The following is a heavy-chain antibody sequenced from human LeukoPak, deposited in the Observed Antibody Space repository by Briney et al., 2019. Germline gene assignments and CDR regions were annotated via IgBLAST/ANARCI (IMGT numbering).Heavy chain of an antibody. CDR1: GGSFSSYY. CDR2: INHSGST. V-gene: IGHV4-34*01. CDR3: ASFGYDSSPWGMDY. D-gene: IGHD3-22*01. J-gene: IGHJ4*02. Sequence: PSETLSLTCAVYGGSFSSYYWSWIRQPPGKGLEWIGEINHSGSTNYNPSLKSRVTISVDTSKNQFSLKLSSVTAADTAVYYCASFGYDSSPWGMDYWGQGTLVTVPS.